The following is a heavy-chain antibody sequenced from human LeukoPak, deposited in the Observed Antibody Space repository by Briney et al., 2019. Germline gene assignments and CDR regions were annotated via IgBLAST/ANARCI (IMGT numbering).Heavy chain of an antibody. Sequence: SETLSLTCAVYGGSFSGYYWSWIRQPPGKGLGCIGEINHSGSTNYNPSLKSRVTISVDTSKNQFSLKLSSVTAADTAVYYCASLNSNIVVVPAAMGIWSNDAFDIWGQGTMVTVSS. J-gene: IGHJ3*02. CDR1: GGSFSGYY. D-gene: IGHD2-2*01. CDR3: ASLNSNIVVVPAAMGIWSNDAFDI. CDR2: INHSGST. V-gene: IGHV4-34*01.